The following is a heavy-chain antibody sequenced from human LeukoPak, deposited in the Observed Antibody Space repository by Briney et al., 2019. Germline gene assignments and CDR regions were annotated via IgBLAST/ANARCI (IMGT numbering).Heavy chain of an antibody. V-gene: IGHV3-23*01. CDR3: ANNPRVTTVTTSTDY. D-gene: IGHD4-17*01. CDR2: ISGSGGST. J-gene: IGHJ4*02. Sequence: TGGSLRLSCAASGFTFSNYAMNWVRQAPGKGLEWVSAISGSGGSTYYADSVKGRFTISRDNSKNTLYLQMNSLRAEDTAVYYCANNPRVTTVTTSTDYWGQGTLVTVSS. CDR1: GFTFSNYA.